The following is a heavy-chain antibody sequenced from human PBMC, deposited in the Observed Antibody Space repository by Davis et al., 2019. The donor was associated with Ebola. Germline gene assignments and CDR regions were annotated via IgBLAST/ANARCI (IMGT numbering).Heavy chain of an antibody. CDR2: IYTSGST. J-gene: IGHJ6*02. CDR1: GGSISSYY. Sequence: PSETLSLTCTVSGGSISSYYWSWIRQPAGKGLEWIGRIYTSGSTNYNPSLKSRVTMSVDTSKNQFSLKLSSVTAADTAVYYCARDCTGGVFQRSMDVWGQGTTVTVSS. D-gene: IGHD2-8*02. V-gene: IGHV4-4*07. CDR3: ARDCTGGVFQRSMDV.